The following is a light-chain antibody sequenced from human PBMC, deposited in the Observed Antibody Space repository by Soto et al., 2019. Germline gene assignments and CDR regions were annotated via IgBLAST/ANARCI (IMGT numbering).Light chain of an antibody. CDR1: QSISSW. V-gene: IGKV1-5*01. J-gene: IGKJ1*01. CDR2: DAS. Sequence: DIQMTQSPSTLSASVGDRVTIPCRASQSISSWLAWYQQKPGKDPKLLIYDASSLESGVPSRFSGSGSGTEFTLTISSLQPDDFATYYRQQYNSYWTFGQGTKVDIK. CDR3: QQYNSYWT.